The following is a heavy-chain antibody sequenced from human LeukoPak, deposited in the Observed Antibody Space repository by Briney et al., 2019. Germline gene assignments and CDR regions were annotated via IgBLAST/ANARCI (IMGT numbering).Heavy chain of an antibody. D-gene: IGHD3-16*01. V-gene: IGHV1-18*01. CDR2: ISAYNGNT. Sequence: ASVKVSCKASGGTFSSYAISWVRQAPGQGLEWMGWISAYNGNTNYAQKLQGRVTMTTDTSTSTAYMELRSLRSDDTAVYYCARVDDSRGIANDYWGQGTLVTVSS. CDR3: ARVDDSRGIANDY. CDR1: GGTFSSYA. J-gene: IGHJ4*02.